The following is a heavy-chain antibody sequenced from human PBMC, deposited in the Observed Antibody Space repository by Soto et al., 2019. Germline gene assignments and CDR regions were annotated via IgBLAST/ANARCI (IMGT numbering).Heavy chain of an antibody. CDR3: ARDSGIAVAGTASDAFDI. CDR2: ISAYNGNT. CDR1: GYTFTSYG. V-gene: IGHV1-18*01. J-gene: IGHJ3*02. D-gene: IGHD6-19*01. Sequence: ASVKVSCKASGYTFTSYGISWVRQAPGQGLEWMGWISAYNGNTNYAQKLQGRVTMTTDTSTSTAYMELRSLRSDDTAVYYFARDSGIAVAGTASDAFDIWGQGTMVTVSS.